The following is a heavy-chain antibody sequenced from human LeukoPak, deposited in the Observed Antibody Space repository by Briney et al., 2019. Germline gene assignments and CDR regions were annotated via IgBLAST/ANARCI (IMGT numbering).Heavy chain of an antibody. V-gene: IGHV4-59*01. CDR1: CGSISSYY. D-gene: IGHD6-19*01. Sequence: SETLSPTCTVPCGSISSYYWSLIRQPPGKGLEWNGYIYYSGSTNYNPSLKSRVTISVDTSKNQFSLKLSSVTAADTAVYYCARVSRYSSGWYLHAFDIWGQGTMVTVSS. CDR3: ARVSRYSSGWYLHAFDI. J-gene: IGHJ3*02. CDR2: IYYSGST.